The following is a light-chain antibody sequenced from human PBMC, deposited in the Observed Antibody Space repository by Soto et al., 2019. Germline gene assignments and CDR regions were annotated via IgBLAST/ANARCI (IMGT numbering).Light chain of an antibody. CDR1: QSVNSSL. V-gene: IGKV3-20*01. J-gene: IGKJ5*01. Sequence: EIVLTQSPGTLSLSPGERATLYCRASQSVNSSLLAWYQQKPGQAPRLLIYGPSSRATGIPHRFSGSGSGTYFTLTISRLAPEDFAVYYCQQYGSSPITFGQGTRLDIK. CDR3: QQYGSSPIT. CDR2: GPS.